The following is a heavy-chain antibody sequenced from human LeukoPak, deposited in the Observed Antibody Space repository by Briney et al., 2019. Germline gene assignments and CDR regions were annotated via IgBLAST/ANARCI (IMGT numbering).Heavy chain of an antibody. Sequence: PGGSLRLSCVASGFTFSSYAMSWVRQAPGKGLEWVSAISGSGGSTYYADSVKGRFTISRDNSKNTLYLQMNSLRAEDTAVYYCAKARGEGDYGGNRDYYFDYWGQGTLVTVSS. CDR3: AKARGEGDYGGNRDYYFDY. J-gene: IGHJ4*02. D-gene: IGHD4-23*01. CDR2: ISGSGGST. CDR1: GFTFSSYA. V-gene: IGHV3-23*01.